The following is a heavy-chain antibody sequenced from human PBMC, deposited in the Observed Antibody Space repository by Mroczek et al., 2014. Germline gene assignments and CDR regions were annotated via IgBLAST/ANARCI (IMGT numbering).Heavy chain of an antibody. D-gene: IGHD3-3*01. Sequence: QVQLQQWGPGLVKPSQTLSLTCTVSGGSISSGSYYWSWIRQPAGKGLEWIGRIYTSGSTNYNPSLKSRVTMSVDTSKNQFSLKLSSVTAADTAVYYCARGRGITIFGVESPMRGLKSSDAFDIWGQGTMVTVSS. J-gene: IGHJ3*02. CDR3: ARGRGITIFGVESPMRGLKSSDAFDI. V-gene: IGHV4-61*02. CDR1: GGSISSGSYY. CDR2: IYTSGST.